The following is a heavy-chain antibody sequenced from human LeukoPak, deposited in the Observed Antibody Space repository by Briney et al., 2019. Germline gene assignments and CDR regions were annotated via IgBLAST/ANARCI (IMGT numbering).Heavy chain of an antibody. CDR3: ARSSYSSSSSV. Sequence: GGSLRLSCAVSGFTFSGFWMSWSRQAPGKGLEWVASINSDGSEGYYADVVKGRFTISRDNAKNSLYLQINSLRAEDTAAYYCARSSYSSSSSVWGQGTMVTVSS. D-gene: IGHD6-6*01. CDR2: INSDGSEG. J-gene: IGHJ3*01. CDR1: GFTFSGFW. V-gene: IGHV3-7*03.